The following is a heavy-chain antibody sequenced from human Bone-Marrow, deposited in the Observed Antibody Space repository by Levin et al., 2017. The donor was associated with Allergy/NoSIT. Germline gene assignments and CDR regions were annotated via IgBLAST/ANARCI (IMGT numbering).Heavy chain of an antibody. J-gene: IGHJ6*03. CDR3: RGLMYYAYYMDV. CDR2: ITSKAYGGAT. Sequence: AGGSLRLSCTSSGFSLGDYTMSWLRQAPGKGLEWVGLITSKAYGGATEYAASVKGRFTMSRDDSTSIAYLQMDSLKTEGTGVYYCRGLMYYAYYMDVWGRGTMVTVSS. CDR1: GFSLGDYT. V-gene: IGHV3-49*03. D-gene: IGHD3-10*01.